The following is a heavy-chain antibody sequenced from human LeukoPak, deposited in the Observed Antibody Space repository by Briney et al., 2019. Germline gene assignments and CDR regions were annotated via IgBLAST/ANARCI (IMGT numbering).Heavy chain of an antibody. Sequence: SETLSLTCTVSGGSISDYFWSWIRQPPGKGLEWVGYVFYNGSTNYNPSFKSRVTISIDTSRIRFSLRLSSVTAADTAVYYCARGSIVVVPAANYGMDVWGQGTTVTVSS. CDR2: VFYNGST. D-gene: IGHD2-2*01. CDR3: ARGSIVVVPAANYGMDV. J-gene: IGHJ6*02. V-gene: IGHV4-59*01. CDR1: GGSISDYF.